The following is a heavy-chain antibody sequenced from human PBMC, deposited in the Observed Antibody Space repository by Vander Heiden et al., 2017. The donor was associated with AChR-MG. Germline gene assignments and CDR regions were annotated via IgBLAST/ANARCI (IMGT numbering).Heavy chain of an antibody. V-gene: IGHV1-69*06. CDR1: GGTFSSYA. Sequence: QVQLVQSGAEVKKPGSSVKVSCKASGGTFSSYAISWVRQAPGQGLEWMGGIIPIFGTANYAQKFQGRVTITADKSTSTAYMELSSLRSEDTAVYYCASSGVVPATSGYYYYMDVWGKGTTVTVSS. CDR2: IIPIFGTA. D-gene: IGHD2-2*01. J-gene: IGHJ6*03. CDR3: ASSGVVPATSGYYYYMDV.